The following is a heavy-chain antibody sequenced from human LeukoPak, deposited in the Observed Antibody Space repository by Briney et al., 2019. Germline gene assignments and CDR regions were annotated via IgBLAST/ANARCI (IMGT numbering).Heavy chain of an antibody. D-gene: IGHD1-26*01. CDR2: IKNKSDGGTA. J-gene: IGHJ4*02. V-gene: IGHV3-15*01. CDR3: TTWGGSFSRY. Sequence: GGSLRLSCAASGFTFSSYAMSWVRQAPGKGLEWLGRIKNKSDGGTADSAEPVKGRFTISRDDSKSTLYLQMNSLGTEDTGVYYCTTWGGSFSRYWGQGTLVTVSS. CDR1: GFTFSSYA.